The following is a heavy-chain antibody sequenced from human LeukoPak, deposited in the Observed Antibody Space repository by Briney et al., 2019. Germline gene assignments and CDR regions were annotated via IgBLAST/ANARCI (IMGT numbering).Heavy chain of an antibody. V-gene: IGHV4-59*01. CDR3: ARGRYSAGDNRFDP. Sequence: SETLSLTCTVSGASISSYYWSWIRQPPGKGLEWIGCISYSGSTKYNPSLKSRVTMLIDTSKNQFSLKLSSVTAADTAVYYCARGRYSAGDNRFDPWGQGTLVTVSS. CDR2: ISYSGST. D-gene: IGHD3-9*01. CDR1: GASISSYY. J-gene: IGHJ5*02.